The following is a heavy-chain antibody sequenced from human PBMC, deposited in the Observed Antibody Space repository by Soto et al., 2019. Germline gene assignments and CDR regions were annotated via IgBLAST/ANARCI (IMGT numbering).Heavy chain of an antibody. CDR1: GFTFSSYS. Sequence: GGSLRLSCAASGFTFSSYSMNWVRQAPGKGLEWVANINRNGSERNYVDSVKGRFTISRDNAKNSLYLQMSSLRADDTAVYHCVSSGPAVSWGQGTLVTVSS. J-gene: IGHJ4*02. CDR3: VSSGPAVS. D-gene: IGHD6-19*01. V-gene: IGHV3-7*05. CDR2: INRNGSER.